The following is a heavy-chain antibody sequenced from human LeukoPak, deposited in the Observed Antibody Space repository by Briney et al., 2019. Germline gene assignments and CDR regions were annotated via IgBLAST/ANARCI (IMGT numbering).Heavy chain of an antibody. Sequence: PSETLSLTCAVYGGSFSGYYWSWIRQPPGKGLEWIGEINHSGSTNYNPSLKSRVTISVDTSKNQFSLQLTSVTAADTAVYYCASIRYSYYDSSGYSKFDYWGQGTLVTVSS. D-gene: IGHD3-22*01. CDR2: INHSGST. CDR1: GGSFSGYY. CDR3: ASIRYSYYDSSGYSKFDY. V-gene: IGHV4-34*01. J-gene: IGHJ4*02.